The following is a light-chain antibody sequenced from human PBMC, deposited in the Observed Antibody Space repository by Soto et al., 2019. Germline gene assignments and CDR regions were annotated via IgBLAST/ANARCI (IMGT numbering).Light chain of an antibody. CDR3: FSFPTTSTHV. Sequence: QCALTQPASLSGSPGQSITISCTGTSSDIGSSDYVSWFQQPPGKAPKLMISEVNNPHSGVSNRFSGSKSGKPAYMTISGLQVEDAAAYFSFSFPTTSTHVSGTGTKVTVL. V-gene: IGLV2-14*01. J-gene: IGLJ1*01. CDR1: SSDIGSSDY. CDR2: EVN.